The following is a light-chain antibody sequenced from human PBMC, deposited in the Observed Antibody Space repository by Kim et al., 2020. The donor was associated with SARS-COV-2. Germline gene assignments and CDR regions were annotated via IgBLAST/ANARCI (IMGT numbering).Light chain of an antibody. J-gene: IGKJ5*01. CDR2: AAS. V-gene: IGKV1-12*01. CDR1: QGLGSW. Sequence: ASVGDRVTSTCRASQGLGSWLAWYQQKPGKPPNLLIYAASRLQDGVPSRFSASESGTDFTLTITSVQPEDFATYFCQQAKAFPITFGQGTRLEIK. CDR3: QQAKAFPIT.